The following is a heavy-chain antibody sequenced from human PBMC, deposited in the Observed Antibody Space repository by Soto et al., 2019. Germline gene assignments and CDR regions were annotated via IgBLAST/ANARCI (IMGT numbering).Heavy chain of an antibody. J-gene: IGHJ5*02. V-gene: IGHV1-46*03. Sequence: QVQLVQSGPEVEKPGASVKVSCQASGYKFINYYMHWVRQAPGQGLEWVGMVNPNGGSTSYPQKFQGRVTMTRETSTNTVFMELSGMTFEDTAVYFCARGEGLTVFRGGWFATWGQGSLVIVSS. CDR3: ARGEGLTVFRGGWFAT. CDR1: GYKFINYY. CDR2: VNPNGGST. D-gene: IGHD3-10*01.